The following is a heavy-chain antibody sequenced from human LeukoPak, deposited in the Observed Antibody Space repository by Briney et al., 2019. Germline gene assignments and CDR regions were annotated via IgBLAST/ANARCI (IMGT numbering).Heavy chain of an antibody. Sequence: GGSLRLSCEGSAFIFSGHWMNWVRQTPGKGLEWVANIKQDGSEKYYVDSVKGRFTISRDNAKNSLYLQMNSLRAEDTAVYYCAREGFSYDFWSGNYYYYGMDVWGQGTTVTVSS. J-gene: IGHJ6*02. CDR2: IKQDGSEK. D-gene: IGHD3-3*01. CDR1: AFIFSGHW. CDR3: AREGFSYDFWSGNYYYYGMDV. V-gene: IGHV3-7*01.